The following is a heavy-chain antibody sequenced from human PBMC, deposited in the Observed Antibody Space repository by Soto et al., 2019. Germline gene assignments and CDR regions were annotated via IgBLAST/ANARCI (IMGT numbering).Heavy chain of an antibody. D-gene: IGHD4-17*01. J-gene: IGHJ3*01. Sequence: GGSLRLSCEASGFTFTSYAMTWVRQAPGKGLEWVSGISVGSGGTYYAESVKGRFTISRDNSKNTVYLRMNSLRVEDTAVYYCTRDPNGDYIGAFDFWGQGMLVTVSS. CDR1: GFTFTSYA. CDR2: ISVGSGGT. V-gene: IGHV3-23*01. CDR3: TRDPNGDYIGAFDF.